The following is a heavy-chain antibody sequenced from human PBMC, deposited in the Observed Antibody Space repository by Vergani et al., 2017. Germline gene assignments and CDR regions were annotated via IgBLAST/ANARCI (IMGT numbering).Heavy chain of an antibody. CDR2: ISSSSSYI. CDR1: GFTFNSYS. J-gene: IGHJ4*02. D-gene: IGHD2-2*01. Sequence: EVQLVESGGGLVKPGGSLRLSCAASGFTFNSYSMNWVRQAPGKGLEWVSSISSSSSYIYYADSVKGRFTISRDNAKNSLYLQMNSLRAEDTAVYYCARGHCSSTSCYPYYFDYWGQGTLVTVSS. V-gene: IGHV3-21*01. CDR3: ARGHCSSTSCYPYYFDY.